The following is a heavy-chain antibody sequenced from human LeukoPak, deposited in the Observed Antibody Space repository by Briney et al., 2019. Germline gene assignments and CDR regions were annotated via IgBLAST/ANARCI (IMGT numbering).Heavy chain of an antibody. V-gene: IGHV1-18*01. D-gene: IGHD3-9*01. J-gene: IGHJ4*02. CDR1: GYSFTNCG. CDR3: ARSFTRDSDILTGYYIGDY. Sequence: AAGKVCCKAAGYSFTNCGLSRGRQAPGQGLEWVGGVSAYGSNTNYAQKLQGRLTMTTDRSTSTAYMELRSLRSDDTAIYYCARSFTRDSDILTGYYIGDYWGQGTLVTVSS. CDR2: VSAYGSNT.